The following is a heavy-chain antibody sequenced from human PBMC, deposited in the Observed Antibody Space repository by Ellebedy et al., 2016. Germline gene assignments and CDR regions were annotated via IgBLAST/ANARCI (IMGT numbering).Heavy chain of an antibody. CDR3: AKWNAGWYGFDV. D-gene: IGHD6-19*01. J-gene: IGHJ3*01. Sequence: SETLSLTCNVFGGSVSGDYWNWIRRPPGKGLEWTGFVFHTGAGLYNPSLKSRLTMSVDTSKSQFSLRLTSVTAADTAVYYCAKWNAGWYGFDVWGQGTMVTVSS. CDR2: VFHTGAG. V-gene: IGHV4-59*02. CDR1: GGSVSGDY.